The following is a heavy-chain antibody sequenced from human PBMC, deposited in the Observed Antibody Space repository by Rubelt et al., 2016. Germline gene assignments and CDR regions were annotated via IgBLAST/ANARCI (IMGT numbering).Heavy chain of an antibody. V-gene: IGHV3-23*01. CDR3: ARDPLYSSGCFDY. Sequence: GGGLAQPGGSLRLSCVASGIAFGSYAMTWVRQAPGKGLEWVSSISGSGDDTFYADSVKGRFTISRDNSKNTLYLQMNSLTAEDTAVYYCARDPLYSSGCFDYWGQGTLVTVSS. J-gene: IGHJ4*02. CDR1: GIAFGSYA. D-gene: IGHD6-19*01. CDR2: ISGSGDDT.